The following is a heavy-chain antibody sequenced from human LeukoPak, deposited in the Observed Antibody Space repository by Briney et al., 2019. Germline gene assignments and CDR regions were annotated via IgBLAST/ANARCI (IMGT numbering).Heavy chain of an antibody. V-gene: IGHV1-69*05. J-gene: IGHJ3*02. CDR3: AGDYDILTGYYHDAFDI. CDR2: IIPIFGTA. CDR1: GGTFSSYA. Sequence: TVKVSCKASGGTFSSYAISWVRQAPGQGLEWMGRIIPIFGTANYAQKFQGRVTITTDESTSTAYMELSSLRSEDTAVYYCAGDYDILTGYYHDAFDIWGQGTMVTVSS. D-gene: IGHD3-9*01.